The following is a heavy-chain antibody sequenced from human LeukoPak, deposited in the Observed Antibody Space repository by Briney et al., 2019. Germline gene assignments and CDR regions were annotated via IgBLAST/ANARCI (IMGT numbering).Heavy chain of an antibody. CDR2: IYYSGST. J-gene: IGHJ4*02. Sequence: SETLSLTCTVSGGSISSSSYYWGWIRQPQGKGLEWIGSIYYSGSTNYNPSLKSRVTISVDTSKNQFSLKLSSVTAADTAVYYCATTTIRLGYWGQGTLVTVSS. CDR1: GGSISSSSYY. D-gene: IGHD1-26*01. CDR3: ATTTIRLGY. V-gene: IGHV4-39*07.